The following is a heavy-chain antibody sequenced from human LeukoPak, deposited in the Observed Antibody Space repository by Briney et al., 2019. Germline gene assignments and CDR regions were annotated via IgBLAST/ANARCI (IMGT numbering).Heavy chain of an antibody. CDR2: IYYSGST. J-gene: IGHJ5*02. CDR3: AREGLHYYDSSGYFNWFDP. Sequence: PSETLSLTCTVSGGSISSSSYYWGWIRQPPGKGLEWIGSIYYSGSTYYNPSLKSRVTISVDTSKNQFSLKLSSVTAADTAVYYCAREGLHYYDSSGYFNWFDPWGQGTLVTVSS. CDR1: GGSISSSSYY. V-gene: IGHV4-39*07. D-gene: IGHD3-22*01.